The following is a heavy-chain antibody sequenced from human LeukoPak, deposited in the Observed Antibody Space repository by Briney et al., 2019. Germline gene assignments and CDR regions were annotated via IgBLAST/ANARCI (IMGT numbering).Heavy chain of an antibody. Sequence: SETLSLTCTVSGGSISSYYWSWIRQPAGKGLEWIGRIYTSGSTNYNPSLKSRVTMSVDTSKNQFSLKLSSVTAADTAVYYCARDVALQQLAFYYYYMDVWGKGTTVTVSS. D-gene: IGHD6-13*01. V-gene: IGHV4-4*07. CDR1: GGSISSYY. CDR3: ARDVALQQLAFYYYYMDV. CDR2: IYTSGST. J-gene: IGHJ6*03.